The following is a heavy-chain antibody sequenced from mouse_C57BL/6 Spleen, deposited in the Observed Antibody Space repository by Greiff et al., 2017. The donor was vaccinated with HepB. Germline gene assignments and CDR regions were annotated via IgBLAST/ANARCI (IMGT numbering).Heavy chain of an antibody. D-gene: IGHD1-1*01. CDR2: VSPYNGGT. Sequence: EVQVVESGPVLVKPGPSVKISCKASGFTFTDYYMHWVKQSKGKSLEGIGMVSPYNGGTRYNQKFKGKATLTVDTSSSTAYMELNSLTSEDSAVYYCARDRGSSHWYFDVWGTGTTVTVSS. V-gene: IGHV1-36*01. CDR1: GFTFTDYY. J-gene: IGHJ1*03. CDR3: ARDRGSSHWYFDV.